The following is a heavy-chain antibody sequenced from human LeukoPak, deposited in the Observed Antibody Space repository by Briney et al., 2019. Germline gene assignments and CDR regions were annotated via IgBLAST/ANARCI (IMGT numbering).Heavy chain of an antibody. V-gene: IGHV4-59*08. D-gene: IGHD5-12*01. CDR3: ARHVIYSGVYSYWFDP. CDR2: IYYGGST. CDR1: GGSITTYY. J-gene: IGHJ5*02. Sequence: PSETLSLTCTVSGGSITTYYWGWIRQPPGKGLEWIAFIYYGGSTNYNPSLKSRVAISLDTSKNQFSLRLTSVTAADTAVYYCARHVIYSGVYSYWFDPWGLGTLVTVSS.